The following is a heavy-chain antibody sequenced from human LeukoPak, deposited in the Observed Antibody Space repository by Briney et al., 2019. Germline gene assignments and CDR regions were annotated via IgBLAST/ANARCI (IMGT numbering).Heavy chain of an antibody. V-gene: IGHV3-23*01. CDR2: ISGSGGST. J-gene: IGHJ4*02. CDR3: ARLVGDRTIYDY. D-gene: IGHD1-26*01. CDR1: GFTFSSYA. Sequence: GGSLRLSCAASGFTFSSYAMSWVRQAPGKGLEWVSAISGSGGSTYYADSVKGRFTVSRDNAKNSLYLQMNSLRVEDTAVYYCARLVGDRTIYDYWGQGTLVTVSS.